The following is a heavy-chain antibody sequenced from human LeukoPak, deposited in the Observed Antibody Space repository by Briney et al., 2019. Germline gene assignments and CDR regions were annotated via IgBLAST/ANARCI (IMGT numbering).Heavy chain of an antibody. J-gene: IGHJ4*02. Sequence: PSQTLSLTCTVSGASIRGGGNYWSWIRQHPEKGLEWLGYIYYSRDTYYNPSLKSRLTISVDRPKNQFSLNLRSVTAADTAVYYCARAPYNYGRFDYWGQGTLVTVSS. V-gene: IGHV4-31*03. CDR1: GASIRGGGNY. CDR3: ARAPYNYGRFDY. CDR2: IYYSRDT. D-gene: IGHD5-18*01.